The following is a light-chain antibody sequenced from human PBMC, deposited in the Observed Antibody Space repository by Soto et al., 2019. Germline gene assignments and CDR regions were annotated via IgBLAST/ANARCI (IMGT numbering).Light chain of an antibody. CDR2: GAS. V-gene: IGKV3D-20*02. Sequence: IVLTQSPGTLSLAPLEIATLSCMASQSVSSNYITWYQQKPGQAPRRLIFGASSRATGIPDRFSGSGSGTDFTLTISRLEPEDFAVYYCQQRSNWPITFGQGTRLEI. CDR1: QSVSSNY. CDR3: QQRSNWPIT. J-gene: IGKJ5*01.